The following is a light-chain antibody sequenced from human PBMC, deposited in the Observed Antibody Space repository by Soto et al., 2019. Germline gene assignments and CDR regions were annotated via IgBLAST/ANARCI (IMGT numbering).Light chain of an antibody. V-gene: IGKV3-15*01. CDR3: QPYNNWPPIT. CDR2: GAS. J-gene: IGKJ5*01. CDR1: QSVSSS. Sequence: EIVMTQAPATLSVSPGERATLSCRASQSVSSSLAWYQQMHGQAPRLLIYGASTRATGIPARFSGSGSGTEFTLTISSLQSEDFAVYYCQPYNNWPPITFGQGTRLEIK.